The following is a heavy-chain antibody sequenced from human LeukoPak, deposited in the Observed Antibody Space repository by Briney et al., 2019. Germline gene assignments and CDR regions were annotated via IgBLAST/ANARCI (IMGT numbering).Heavy chain of an antibody. CDR1: GGSISSSSYY. CDR3: SREDVVVVVAATHDVFDI. V-gene: IGHV4-39*07. J-gene: IGHJ3*02. D-gene: IGHD2-15*01. Sequence: PSETLSLTCTVSGGSISSSSYYWGWIRQPPGKGLEWIGSIYYSGSTYYNPSLKSRVTISVDTSKNQFSLKLSSVTDADTAVYFCSREDVVVVVAATHDVFDIWGQGTMVTVSA. CDR2: IYYSGST.